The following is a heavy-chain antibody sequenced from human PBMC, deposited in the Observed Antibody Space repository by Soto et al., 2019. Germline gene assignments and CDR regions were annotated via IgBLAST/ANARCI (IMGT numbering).Heavy chain of an antibody. J-gene: IGHJ3*02. CDR1: GGSISSGGYY. CDR3: ARVRSSRGVIGHI. V-gene: IGHV4-31*03. D-gene: IGHD3-10*01. Sequence: SETLSLTCTVSGGSISSGGYYWSWIRQHPGKGLECIGYIYYSGSTYYNPSLKSRVTISVDTSKNQFSLKLRSVTAAATAVYYCARVRSSRGVIGHIWGKGTMGTVS. CDR2: IYYSGST.